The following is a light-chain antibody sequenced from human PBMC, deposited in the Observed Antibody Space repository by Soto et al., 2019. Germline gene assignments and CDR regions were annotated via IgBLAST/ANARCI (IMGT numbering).Light chain of an antibody. V-gene: IGKV3-20*01. Sequence: EIVLTQSPGTLSLSPGERATLSCRASQSVSNNYLAWYQQKPGQAPRLLIYGASNRATGVPARFSGSGSGTDFTLTINRLEPEDFAVYFCQQYGSSPQTFGQGTKVDIK. CDR1: QSVSNNY. CDR2: GAS. J-gene: IGKJ1*01. CDR3: QQYGSSPQT.